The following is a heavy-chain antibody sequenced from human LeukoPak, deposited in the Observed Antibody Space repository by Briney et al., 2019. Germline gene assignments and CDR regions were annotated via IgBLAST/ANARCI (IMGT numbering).Heavy chain of an antibody. J-gene: IGHJ4*02. V-gene: IGHV3-30-3*01. D-gene: IGHD5-24*01. CDR3: ARDLSGGGYNYFDY. Sequence: GGSLRLSCAASGFTFSSYAMHWVRQAPGKGLEWVAVISYDGSNKYYADSVKGRSTISRDNSKNTLYLQMNSLRAEDTAVYYCARDLSGGGYNYFDYWGQGTLVTVSS. CDR1: GFTFSSYA. CDR2: ISYDGSNK.